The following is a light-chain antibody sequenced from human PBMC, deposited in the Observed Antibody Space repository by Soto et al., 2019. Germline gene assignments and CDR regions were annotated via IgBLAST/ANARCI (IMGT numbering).Light chain of an antibody. J-gene: IGKJ1*01. V-gene: IGKV3-20*01. CDR3: QQYGSSPT. Sequence: EILLTQSPGTLSLSPGERATLSCRASQSVSSSYLAWYQQKPGHAPRLLIYGASSRATGIPDRLSGSASGTEFTLTISRMEPEDFAVYYCQQYGSSPTFGQGTKVDIK. CDR2: GAS. CDR1: QSVSSSY.